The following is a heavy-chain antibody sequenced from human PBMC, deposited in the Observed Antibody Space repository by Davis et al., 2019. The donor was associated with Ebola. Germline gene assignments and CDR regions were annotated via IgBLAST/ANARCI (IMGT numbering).Heavy chain of an antibody. Sequence: GESLKISCAASGFTFSSYGMHWVRQAPGKGLEWVSAISGSGGSTYYADSVKGRFTIPRDNSKNTLYLQMNSLRAEDTAVYYCARDPPYYDILTGYSAYYFDYWGQGTLVTVSS. V-gene: IGHV3-23*01. CDR2: ISGSGGST. D-gene: IGHD3-9*01. CDR1: GFTFSSYG. J-gene: IGHJ4*02. CDR3: ARDPPYYDILTGYSAYYFDY.